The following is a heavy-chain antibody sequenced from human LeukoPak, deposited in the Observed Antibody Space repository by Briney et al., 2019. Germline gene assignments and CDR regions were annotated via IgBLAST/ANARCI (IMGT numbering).Heavy chain of an antibody. CDR3: ARPSIDFWSGYYTPFDY. Sequence: EASVKVSCKASGGTFSSYAISWVRQAPGQGLEWMGGIIPIFGTANYAQKFQGRATITADESTSTAYMELSSLRSEDTAVYYCARPSIDFWSGYYTPFDYWGQGTLVTVSS. CDR1: GGTFSSYA. J-gene: IGHJ4*02. CDR2: IIPIFGTA. D-gene: IGHD3-3*01. V-gene: IGHV1-69*01.